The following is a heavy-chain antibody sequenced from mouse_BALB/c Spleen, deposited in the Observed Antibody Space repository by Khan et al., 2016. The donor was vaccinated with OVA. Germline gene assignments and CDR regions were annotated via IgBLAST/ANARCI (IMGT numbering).Heavy chain of an antibody. CDR3: ARSVTITTVVATDCDY. J-gene: IGHJ2*01. V-gene: IGHV3-2*02. CDR1: GYSITSDYA. Sequence: EVQLVESGPGLVKPSQSLSLTCTVTGYSITSDYAWNWIRQFPGNKLEWMGYISYSGRTSYNPSLTSRISITRDTSKNQFFLPLNSVTTEDTATYYCARSVTITTVVATDCDYWGQGTTLTVSS. CDR2: ISYSGRT. D-gene: IGHD1-1*01.